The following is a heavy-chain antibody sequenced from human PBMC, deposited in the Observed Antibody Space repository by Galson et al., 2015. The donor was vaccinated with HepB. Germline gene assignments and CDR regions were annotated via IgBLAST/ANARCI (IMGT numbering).Heavy chain of an antibody. CDR1: GGSISSSSYY. CDR2: IYYSGST. J-gene: IGHJ4*02. CDR3: ARPGADSSSWYGVGY. D-gene: IGHD6-13*01. Sequence: SETLSLTCTVSGGSISSSSYYWGWIRQPPGKGLEWIGNIYYSGSTYYNPSLKSRVTISVDTSKNRFSLKLSSVTAADTAVYYCARPGADSSSWYGVGYWGQGTLVTVSS. V-gene: IGHV4-39*01.